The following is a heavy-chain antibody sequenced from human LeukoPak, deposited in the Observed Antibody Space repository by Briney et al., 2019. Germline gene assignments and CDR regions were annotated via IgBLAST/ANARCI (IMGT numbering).Heavy chain of an antibody. V-gene: IGHV3-43*02. J-gene: IGHJ4*02. CDR1: GFTFDDYA. D-gene: IGHD1-20*01. Sequence: PGGPLRLSCAASGFTFDDYAMHWVRQAPGKGLEWVSLISGDGGSTYYADSVKGRFTISRDNSKNSLYQQMNSLRTEDTALYYCAKDTGYNWNPGAAYWGQGTLVTVSS. CDR2: ISGDGGST. CDR3: AKDTGYNWNPGAAY.